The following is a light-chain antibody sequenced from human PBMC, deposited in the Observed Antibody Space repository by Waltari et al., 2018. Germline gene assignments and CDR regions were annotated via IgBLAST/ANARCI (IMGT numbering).Light chain of an antibody. J-gene: IGKJ2*01. CDR1: QSVSSTY. CDR2: VAS. V-gene: IGKV3-20*01. Sequence: EIVLTQSPGTLSLSPGERATLSCRASQSVSSTYLAWYQQNPGQAPRLLIYVASRRATGVPDSCSGSGSGPDFTLTISRLEPEDFAVYYCQYYGGSYSFGQGTKLEIK. CDR3: QYYGGSYS.